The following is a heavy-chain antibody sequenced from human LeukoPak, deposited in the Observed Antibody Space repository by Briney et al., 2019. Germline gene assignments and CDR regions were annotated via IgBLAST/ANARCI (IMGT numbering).Heavy chain of an antibody. D-gene: IGHD3-22*01. CDR2: IYYSGST. Sequence: SETLSLTCTVSGGSISSGDSYWSWIRQPPGKGLEWIGYIYYSGSTYYNPSLKSRVTISVDTSKNQFSLKLSSVTAADTAVYYCAAYYYDSSGYYYVPRFDYWGQGTLVTVSS. J-gene: IGHJ4*02. CDR1: GGSISSGDSY. V-gene: IGHV4-30-4*01. CDR3: AAYYYDSSGYYYVPRFDY.